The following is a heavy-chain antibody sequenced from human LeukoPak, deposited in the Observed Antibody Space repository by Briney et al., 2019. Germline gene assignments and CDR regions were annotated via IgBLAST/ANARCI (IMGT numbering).Heavy chain of an antibody. J-gene: IGHJ4*02. Sequence: ASVKVSFKASGGTFCSYAISWVRQAPGQGLEWMGWINPNSGGTNYAQKFQGRVTMTRDTSISTAYMELSRLRPDDTAVYYCNVRGVKIFHYWGQGTLVTVSS. V-gene: IGHV1-2*02. D-gene: IGHD3-10*02. CDR3: NVRGVKIFHY. CDR2: INPNSGGT. CDR1: GGTFCSYA.